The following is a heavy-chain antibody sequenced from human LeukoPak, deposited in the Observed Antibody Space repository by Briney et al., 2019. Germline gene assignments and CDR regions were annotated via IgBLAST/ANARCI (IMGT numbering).Heavy chain of an antibody. Sequence: GGSLRLSCAASGFTFSSYAMSWVRQAPGKGLEWVSSITSSGAATYYADSVKGRFTISRVNSDNTLYLQMNSLRAEDTAVYYCAKDRPNYYGSNGHYYKLNGDCWGQGTLVTVSS. CDR2: ITSSGAAT. J-gene: IGHJ4*02. CDR3: AKDRPNYYGSNGHYYKLNGDC. V-gene: IGHV3-23*01. CDR1: GFTFSSYA. D-gene: IGHD3-22*01.